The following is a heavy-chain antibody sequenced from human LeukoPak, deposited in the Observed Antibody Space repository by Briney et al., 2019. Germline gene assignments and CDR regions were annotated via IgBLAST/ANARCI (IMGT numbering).Heavy chain of an antibody. D-gene: IGHD6-19*01. Sequence: SETLSLTCTVPGDSISSYYWSWIRQPAGRGLEWIGRVYVTGSTNLNPALQSRVTMSVDTSKNQFSLKLTSVTAADTAVYYCARDRQWLVDHWGQGTLVTVSS. CDR2: VYVTGST. CDR1: GDSISSYY. J-gene: IGHJ5*02. CDR3: ARDRQWLVDH. V-gene: IGHV4-4*07.